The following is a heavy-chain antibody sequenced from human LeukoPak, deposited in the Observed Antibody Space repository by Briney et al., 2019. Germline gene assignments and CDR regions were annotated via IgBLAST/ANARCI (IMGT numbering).Heavy chain of an antibody. Sequence: PGGSLRLSCAASGFTFSSYAMSWVRQAPGKGLEWVSAISGSGGSTYYADSVKGRFTISRDNSKNTLYLQMNSLRAEDTAVYYCAKVENYGGNPNDAFDIWGQGTMVTVSS. D-gene: IGHD4-23*01. J-gene: IGHJ3*02. CDR1: GFTFSSYA. V-gene: IGHV3-23*01. CDR2: ISGSGGST. CDR3: AKVENYGGNPNDAFDI.